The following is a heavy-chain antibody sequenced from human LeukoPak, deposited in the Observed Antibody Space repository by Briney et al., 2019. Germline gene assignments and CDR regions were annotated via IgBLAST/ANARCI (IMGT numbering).Heavy chain of an antibody. CDR3: AKDRGRYGSGSYGDY. V-gene: IGHV3-23*01. CDR1: GFTFNNYA. Sequence: EPGGSLRLSCAASGFTFNNYAMSWVRQAPGKGLEWVSSISGSGDNTYFADSVKGRVTVSRDNSKNTLYLQMNSLRAEDTAVYYCAKDRGRYGSGSYGDYWGQGTLVTVSS. CDR2: ISGSGDNT. D-gene: IGHD3-10*01. J-gene: IGHJ4*02.